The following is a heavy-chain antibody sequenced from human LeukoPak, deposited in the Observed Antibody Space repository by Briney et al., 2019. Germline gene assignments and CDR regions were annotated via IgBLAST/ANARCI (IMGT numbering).Heavy chain of an antibody. V-gene: IGHV1-69*13. J-gene: IGHJ4*02. CDR2: IIPIFGTA. D-gene: IGHD2-15*01. CDR3: ARGDCSGGSCEWLFDY. Sequence: ASVKVSCKASRGTFSSYAISWVRQAPGQGLEWMEGIIPIFGTANYAQKFQGRVTITADESTSTAYMELSSLRSEDTAVYYCARGDCSGGSCEWLFDYWGQGTLVTVSS. CDR1: RGTFSSYA.